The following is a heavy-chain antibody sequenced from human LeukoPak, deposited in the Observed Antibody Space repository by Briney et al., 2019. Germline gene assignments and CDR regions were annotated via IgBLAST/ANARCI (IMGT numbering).Heavy chain of an antibody. CDR2: IHYSGST. CDR1: GGSISSSGYY. CDR3: ARRSTSGWHVFDY. D-gene: IGHD6-19*01. Sequence: KPSETLSLTCAVSGGSISSSGYYWDWIRQPPGKGLEWIGSIHYSGSTYHNPSLKSRITISVDTSKNQFSLKLSSVIAADTAVYYCARRSTSGWHVFDYRGQGTLVTVSS. V-gene: IGHV4-39*01. J-gene: IGHJ4*02.